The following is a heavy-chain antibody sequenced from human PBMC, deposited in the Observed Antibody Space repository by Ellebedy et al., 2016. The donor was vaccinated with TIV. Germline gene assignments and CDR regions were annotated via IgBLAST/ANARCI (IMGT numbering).Heavy chain of an antibody. CDR2: IKQDGSEK. J-gene: IGHJ4*02. CDR3: ARRSTDFAFDS. CDR1: GFTFTTYW. V-gene: IGHV3-7*03. D-gene: IGHD3/OR15-3a*01. Sequence: GESLKISCAASGFTFTTYWMTWVRQAPGKGLEWVANIKQDGSEKYYVDSVKGRFTISRDNANSLLYLQMNSLGAEDTAVYYCARRSTDFAFDSWGQGTLVTVSS.